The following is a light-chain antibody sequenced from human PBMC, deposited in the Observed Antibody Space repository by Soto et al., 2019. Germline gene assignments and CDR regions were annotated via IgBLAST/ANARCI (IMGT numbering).Light chain of an antibody. CDR2: GAS. V-gene: IGKV3-15*01. J-gene: IGKJ2*01. CDR1: QSVSSN. Sequence: EIVVTQSPVTLSVSPGERATLSCRASQSVSSNLAWYQQKPGQAPRLLIYGASTRATGIPARFSGSGSGTEFTLTISSLQSEDFAVYYCQQYNNWPLYTFGQGTKLEIK. CDR3: QQYNNWPLYT.